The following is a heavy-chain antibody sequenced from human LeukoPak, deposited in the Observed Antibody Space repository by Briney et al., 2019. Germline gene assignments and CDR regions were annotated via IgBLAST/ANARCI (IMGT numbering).Heavy chain of an antibody. CDR1: RYNFPNYW. J-gene: IGHJ4*02. CDR2: IYPRASDT. V-gene: IGHV5-51*01. CDR3: TRRGFDL. Sequence: GESLKISCKGSRYNFPNYWIGWVRQLPGKGLEWMGIIYPRASDTRYSPSFQGHVVISVDKSINTAYLQLSSLKVSDSAMYFCTRRGFDLWGQGTQVTVSS.